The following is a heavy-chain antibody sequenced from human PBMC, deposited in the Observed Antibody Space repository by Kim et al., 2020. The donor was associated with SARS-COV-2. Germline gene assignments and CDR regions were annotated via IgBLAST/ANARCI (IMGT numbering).Heavy chain of an antibody. CDR1: GFTFNTYA. V-gene: IGHV3-23*01. CDR2: ISDNGGST. CDR3: ANIDFDSGWYGLGYFDS. Sequence: GGSLRLSCAASGFTFNTYAMSWVRQAPGKGLEWISTISDNGGSTYYADSVKGRFTISRDNSKNTLYLQMNTLRGQDTAVYFCANIDFDSGWYGLGYFDSWGQGTLVTVSS. D-gene: IGHD6-19*01. J-gene: IGHJ4*02.